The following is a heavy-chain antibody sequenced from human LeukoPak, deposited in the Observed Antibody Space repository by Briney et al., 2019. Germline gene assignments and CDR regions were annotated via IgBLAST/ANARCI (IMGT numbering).Heavy chain of an antibody. Sequence: PSETLSLTCTVSGGSISSYYWSWIRQPPGKGLEWTGYIYYSGTTNYNPSLKSRVTISVDTSKNQFSLKLSSVTAADTAVYYCARDRGYSGYGGGYNWFDPWGQGTLVTVSS. CDR1: GGSISSYY. D-gene: IGHD5-12*01. J-gene: IGHJ5*02. CDR3: ARDRGYSGYGGGYNWFDP. CDR2: IYYSGTT. V-gene: IGHV4-59*01.